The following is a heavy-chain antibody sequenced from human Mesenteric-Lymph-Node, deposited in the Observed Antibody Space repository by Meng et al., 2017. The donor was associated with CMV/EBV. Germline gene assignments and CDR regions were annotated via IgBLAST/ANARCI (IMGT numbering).Heavy chain of an antibody. V-gene: IGHV4-61*01. CDR2: IYHSGST. D-gene: IGHD6-6*01. J-gene: IGHJ4*01. Sequence: SETLSLTCTVAGGSVSSGTYYWSWIRQPPGKGLEWIGSIYHSGSTNYNPSLKSRVTMSVDTSKNQFSLNLRSVTAADTAMYYCARVRGSSVVDYWGQGTLVTVSS. CDR1: GGSVSSGTYY. CDR3: ARVRGSSVVDY.